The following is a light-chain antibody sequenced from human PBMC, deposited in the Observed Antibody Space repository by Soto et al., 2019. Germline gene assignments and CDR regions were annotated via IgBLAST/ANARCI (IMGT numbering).Light chain of an antibody. CDR1: QSVSSY. V-gene: IGKV3-11*01. Sequence: EFVLTQSTATLSLSPGVRATLSCRASQSVSSYLAWYQQKPGQAPRLLIYDASNRATGIPARFSGTGSGTDFTLTINNLEPEDFAVYYCPVRTNWSIAFGRGTRLEIK. J-gene: IGKJ5*01. CDR3: PVRTNWSIA. CDR2: DAS.